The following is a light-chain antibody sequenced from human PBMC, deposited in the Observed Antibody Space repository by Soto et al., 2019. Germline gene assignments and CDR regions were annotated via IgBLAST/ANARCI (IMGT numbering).Light chain of an antibody. CDR3: MQSLQTWT. V-gene: IGKV2-28*01. Sequence: DLVMTQSPLSLPVTPGEPASISCRSSQSLLHSDGYNYLDWYLQKPGQSPQLLIYLGSNRASGVPDRFSGSGSGTDFTLKISRVEAEDVGVYYCMQSLQTWTFGQGTTVEIK. J-gene: IGKJ1*01. CDR1: QSLLHSDGYNY. CDR2: LGS.